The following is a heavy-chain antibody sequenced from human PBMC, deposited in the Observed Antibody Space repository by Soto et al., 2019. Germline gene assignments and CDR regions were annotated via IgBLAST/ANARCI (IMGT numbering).Heavy chain of an antibody. J-gene: IGHJ4*02. D-gene: IGHD3-22*01. CDR2: IYYSGST. Sequence: PSETLSLTCTVSGGSISSYYWSWIRQPPGKGLEWIGYIYYSGSTNYNPSLKSRVTISVGTSKNQFSLKLSSVTAADTAVYYCARGQPLYYDSSGYFDYWGQGTLVTVSS. V-gene: IGHV4-59*01. CDR1: GGSISSYY. CDR3: ARGQPLYYDSSGYFDY.